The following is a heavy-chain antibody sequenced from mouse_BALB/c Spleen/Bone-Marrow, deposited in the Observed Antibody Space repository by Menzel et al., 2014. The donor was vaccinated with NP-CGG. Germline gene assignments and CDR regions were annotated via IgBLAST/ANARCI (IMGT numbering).Heavy chain of an antibody. J-gene: IGHJ3*01. CDR3: NTGFAY. CDR2: IRLKSHNYAT. CDR1: GFTFSNYW. Sequence: EVQRVESGGGLMQPGGSMKLSCVASGFTFSNYWMNWVRQSPEKGLEWVAEIRLKSHNYATRYAESVKGRFTISRDDSKSSVYLQMNNLRAEDSGIYYCNTGFAYWGQGTLVTVSA. V-gene: IGHV6-6*02.